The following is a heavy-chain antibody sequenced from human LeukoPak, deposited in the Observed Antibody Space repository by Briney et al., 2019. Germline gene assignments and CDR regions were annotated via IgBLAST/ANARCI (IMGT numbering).Heavy chain of an antibody. V-gene: IGHV1-69*04. CDR3: ARDLTYYYDSSGSPAGDY. CDR2: IIPILGIA. CDR1: GGTFSSYA. D-gene: IGHD3-22*01. Sequence: SVKVSCKASGGTFSSYAISWVRQAPGQGLEWMGRIIPILGIANYVQKFQGRVTITADKSTSTAYMELSSLRSEDTAVHYCARDLTYYYDSSGSPAGDYWGQGTLVTVSS. J-gene: IGHJ4*02.